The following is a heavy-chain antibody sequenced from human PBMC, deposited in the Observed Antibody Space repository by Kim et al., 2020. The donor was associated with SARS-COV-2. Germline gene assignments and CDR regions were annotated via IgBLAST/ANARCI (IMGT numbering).Heavy chain of an antibody. CDR2: ISYDGSNK. D-gene: IGHD1-26*01. V-gene: IGHV3-30*18. CDR1: GFTFSSYG. Sequence: GGSLRLSCAASGFTFSSYGMHWVRQAPGKGLEWVAVISYDGSNKYYADSVKGRFTISRDNSKNTLYLQMNSLRAEDTAVYYCAKGGSGSYYTWFDPWGQGTLVTVSS. J-gene: IGHJ5*02. CDR3: AKGGSGSYYTWFDP.